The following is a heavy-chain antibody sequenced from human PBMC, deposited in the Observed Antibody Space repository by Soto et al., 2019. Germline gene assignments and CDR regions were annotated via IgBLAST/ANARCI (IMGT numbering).Heavy chain of an antibody. J-gene: IGHJ6*03. Sequence: QVQLVQSGAEVKKPGSSVKVSCKASGGTFSSYTISWVRQAPGQGLEWMGRIIPILGIANYAQKFQGRVTITADKSTSTAYMELSRLRSEDTAVYYCASLMTTNEDYYMDVWGKGTTVTVSS. CDR1: GGTFSSYT. D-gene: IGHD2-8*01. V-gene: IGHV1-69*02. CDR3: ASLMTTNEDYYMDV. CDR2: IIPILGIA.